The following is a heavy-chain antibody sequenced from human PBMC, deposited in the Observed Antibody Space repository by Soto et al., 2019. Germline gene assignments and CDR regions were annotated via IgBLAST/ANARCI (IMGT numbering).Heavy chain of an antibody. V-gene: IGHV4-34*01. CDR2: INHSGST. J-gene: IGHJ6*03. CDR1: GGSFSGYY. CDR3: ARGAPDCSSTSCYAGYEFWSGYYYYYYYMXV. D-gene: IGHD2-2*01. Sequence: SETLSLTCAVYGGSFSGYYWSWIRQPPGKGLEWIGEINHSGSTNYNPSLKSRVTISVDTSKNQFSLKLSSVTAADTAVYYCARGAPDCSSTSCYAGYEFWSGYYYYYYYMXVWGKGTTVTVSS.